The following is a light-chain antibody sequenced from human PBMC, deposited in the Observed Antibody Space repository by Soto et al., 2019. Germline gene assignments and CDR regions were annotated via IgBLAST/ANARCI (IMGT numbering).Light chain of an antibody. Sequence: EIVLTQSPGTLALSPGERATLSCRASQSVNSRYLAWYQQRPGQAPRLLIYGASSRATGIPDRFSVTGSGTDFTLTISRLEPEDSAVYYCQQSGSLPYTFGQGTQLEIK. CDR3: QQSGSLPYT. CDR1: QSVNSRY. V-gene: IGKV3-20*01. J-gene: IGKJ2*01. CDR2: GAS.